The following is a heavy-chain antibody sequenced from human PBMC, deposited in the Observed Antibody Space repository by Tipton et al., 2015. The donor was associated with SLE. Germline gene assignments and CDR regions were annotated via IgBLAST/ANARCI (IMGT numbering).Heavy chain of an antibody. Sequence: GLVKPSETLSLTCTVSGGSIYSTYFYWGWIRQPPGKGLEWIGTIYYNGATQYNPSLKSRVTMSVDTSNNQFSLRLSSVTAADTAVDYCARELRIPSTETGDYWGRGILVTVSS. V-gene: IGHV4-39*02. CDR1: GGSIYSTYFY. D-gene: IGHD1-1*01. CDR2: IYYNGAT. CDR3: ARELRIPSTETGDY. J-gene: IGHJ4*02.